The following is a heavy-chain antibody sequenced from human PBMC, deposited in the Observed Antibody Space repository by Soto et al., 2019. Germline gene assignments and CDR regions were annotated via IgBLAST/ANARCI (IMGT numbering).Heavy chain of an antibody. Sequence: QMQLVQSGAEVKNPGSSVKVSCKASGGTLGSFINNPINWVEQAPGQGLEWMGGIVPNVGTVNYAQKFQGRVTITADKSTGTAYMEVSSLRSEDTALYYCARRDTSGFLRYFDNWGQGTLVTVSS. V-gene: IGHV1-69*06. CDR2: IVPNVGTV. D-gene: IGHD3-3*01. CDR3: ARRDTSGFLRYFDN. CDR1: GGTLGSFINNP. J-gene: IGHJ4*02.